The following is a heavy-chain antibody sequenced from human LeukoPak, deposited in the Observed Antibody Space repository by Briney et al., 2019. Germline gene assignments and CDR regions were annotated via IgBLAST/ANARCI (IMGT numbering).Heavy chain of an antibody. CDR2: ISYDGSNK. J-gene: IGHJ6*03. CDR1: GFTLSVYG. D-gene: IGHD3-16*01. Sequence: GGSLRLSCAASGFTLSVYGMHWVRQAPGKGLEWVAVISYDGSNKYYADSVKGRFTISRDNSKNTLYLQMNSLRAEDTAVYHCAKVRGEFRAYYYYMDVWGKGTTVTVSS. V-gene: IGHV3-30*18. CDR3: AKVRGEFRAYYYYMDV.